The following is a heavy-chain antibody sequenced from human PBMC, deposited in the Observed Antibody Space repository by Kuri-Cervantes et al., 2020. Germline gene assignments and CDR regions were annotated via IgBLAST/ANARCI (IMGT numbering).Heavy chain of an antibody. V-gene: IGHV3-48*03. CDR2: ISSSGSTI. CDR3: ATFINSREDY. Sequence: GGSLRLSCAASGFTFSSYEMNWVRQAPGKGLEWVSYISSSGSTIYYADSVKGRFTISRDDAKNSLYLQMNSLRAEDTAVYYCATFINSREDYWGQGTLVTVSS. CDR1: GFTFSSYE. D-gene: IGHD2/OR15-2a*01. J-gene: IGHJ4*02.